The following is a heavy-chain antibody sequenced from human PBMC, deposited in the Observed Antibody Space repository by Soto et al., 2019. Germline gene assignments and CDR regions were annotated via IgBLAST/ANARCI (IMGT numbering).Heavy chain of an antibody. CDR3: ARDREYSSSGSDYYYGMDV. CDR1: GFTFSSYG. J-gene: IGHJ6*02. D-gene: IGHD6-13*01. CDR2: IWYDGSNK. Sequence: QVQLVESGGGVVQPGRSLRLSCAASGFTFSSYGMHWVRQAPGKGLEWVAVIWYDGSNKYYADSVKGRFTISRDNSKNTLYLQMNSLRAEDTAVYYCARDREYSSSGSDYYYGMDVWGQGTTVTVSS. V-gene: IGHV3-33*01.